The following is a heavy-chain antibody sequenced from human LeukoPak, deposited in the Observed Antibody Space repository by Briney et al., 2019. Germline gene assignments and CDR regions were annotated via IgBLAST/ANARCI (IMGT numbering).Heavy chain of an antibody. V-gene: IGHV3-48*03. Sequence: PGGSLRLSCAASECTFTSYELNWVRQAPGKGLEWVSYISSSGNTISYADSVKGRFTNSTDNAKNSLYLQVISLRAEDTAVYYCARGPSIAARYDAFDIWGQGTMVTVSS. J-gene: IGHJ3*02. CDR2: ISSSGNTI. CDR3: ARGPSIAARYDAFDI. CDR1: ECTFTSYE. D-gene: IGHD6-6*01.